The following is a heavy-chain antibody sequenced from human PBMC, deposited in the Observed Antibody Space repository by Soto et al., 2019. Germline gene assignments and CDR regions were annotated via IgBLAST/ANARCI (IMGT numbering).Heavy chain of an antibody. V-gene: IGHV1-24*01. D-gene: IGHD3-10*01. CDR1: GYTLTELS. CDR2: FDPEDGET. CDR3: ATDVEVRNLAGVDYYYGMDV. J-gene: IGHJ6*02. Sequence: ASVKVSCKVSGYTLTELSIHCVRQAPGKGLEWMGGFDPEDGETIYAQKFQGRVTMTEDTSTDTAYMELSSLRSEDTAVYYSATDVEVRNLAGVDYYYGMDVWGQGTTVNVSS.